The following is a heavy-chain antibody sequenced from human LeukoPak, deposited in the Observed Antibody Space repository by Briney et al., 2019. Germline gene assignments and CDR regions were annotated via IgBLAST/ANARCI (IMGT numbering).Heavy chain of an antibody. CDR3: ARDRSGYYDSSGYYHVFDY. CDR1: GGSISSYY. CDR2: IYYSGST. J-gene: IGHJ4*02. D-gene: IGHD3-22*01. V-gene: IGHV4-59*01. Sequence: SETLSLTSTVSGGSISSYYWSWIRQPPGKGLEWIGYIYYSGSTNYNPSLKSRVTISVDTSKNQFSLKLSSVTAADTAVYYCARDRSGYYDSSGYYHVFDYWGQGTLVTVSS.